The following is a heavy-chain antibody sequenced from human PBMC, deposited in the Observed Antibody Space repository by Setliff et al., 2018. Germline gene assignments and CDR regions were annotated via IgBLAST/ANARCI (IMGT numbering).Heavy chain of an antibody. CDR3: AKWAHSSSWYTLGY. Sequence: PGGSLRLSCAASGFSISDHYMDWVRQAPGKGLEWVGRTKNKANAGYMEYAASVKDRFIISRDDSKNTLYLQMNSLRAEDTAVYYCAKWAHSSSWYTLGYWGQGTLVTVSS. CDR1: GFSISDHY. V-gene: IGHV3-72*01. D-gene: IGHD6-13*01. CDR2: TKNKANAGYM. J-gene: IGHJ4*02.